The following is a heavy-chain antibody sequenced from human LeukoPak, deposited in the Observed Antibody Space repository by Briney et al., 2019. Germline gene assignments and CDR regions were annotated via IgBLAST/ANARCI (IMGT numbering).Heavy chain of an antibody. Sequence: KPSETLSLTCTVSGGSISSYYWSWIRQPAGKGLEWIGRIYTSGTTTNSNPSLKSRVAISLDTSKNHFSLKLSSVTAADTAVYYCARAKKRSGRSRNFYLDVWGKGTTVTVSS. J-gene: IGHJ6*03. V-gene: IGHV4-4*07. D-gene: IGHD1-26*01. CDR1: GGSISSYY. CDR2: IYTSGTTT. CDR3: ARAKKRSGRSRNFYLDV.